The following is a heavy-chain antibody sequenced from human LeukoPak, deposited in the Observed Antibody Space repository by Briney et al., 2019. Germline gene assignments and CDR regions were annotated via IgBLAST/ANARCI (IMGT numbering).Heavy chain of an antibody. D-gene: IGHD5-18*01. V-gene: IGHV3-30*03. CDR2: ISYDGSNK. CDR3: ARVDTAMVAIDY. CDR1: GFTFSSYG. Sequence: TGGSLRLSCAASGFTFSSYGMHWVRQAPGKGLEWVAVISYDGSNKYYADSVKGRFTISRDNSKNTLYLQMNSLRAEDTAVYYCARVDTAMVAIDYWGQGTLVTVSS. J-gene: IGHJ4*02.